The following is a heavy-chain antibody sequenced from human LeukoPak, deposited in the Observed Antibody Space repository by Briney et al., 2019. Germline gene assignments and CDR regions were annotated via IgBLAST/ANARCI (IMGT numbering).Heavy chain of an antibody. CDR3: AKDIGTGWSFDY. D-gene: IGHD6-19*01. CDR2: VKGGGATT. J-gene: IGHJ4*02. V-gene: IGHV3-43*02. Sequence: GGSLRLSCAASGFTFHNYAMHWVRQAPGRGLEWVSLVKGGGATTYADSVKGRFTISRDNSKNSLYLQMNSLRSEDTALYFCAKDIGTGWSFDYWGQGILVTVSS. CDR1: GFTFHNYA.